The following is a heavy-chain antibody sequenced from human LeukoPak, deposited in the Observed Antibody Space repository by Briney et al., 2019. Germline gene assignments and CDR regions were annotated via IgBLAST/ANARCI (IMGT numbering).Heavy chain of an antibody. Sequence: PGGSLRLSCAASGFTFSIYGMSWVRQAPGKGLEWVSGIRGSSGDTYYADSVKGRFIISRDNSENTLYLQMNSLRAEDTALYYCAKDRVASGWSDSDYWGQGTLVTVSS. CDR1: GFTFSIYG. J-gene: IGHJ4*02. CDR3: AKDRVASGWSDSDY. V-gene: IGHV3-23*01. CDR2: IRGSSGDT. D-gene: IGHD6-19*01.